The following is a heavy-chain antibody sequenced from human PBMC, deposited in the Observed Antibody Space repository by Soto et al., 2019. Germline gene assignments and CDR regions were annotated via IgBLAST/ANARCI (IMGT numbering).Heavy chain of an antibody. J-gene: IGHJ4*02. V-gene: IGHV4-59*01. Sequence: QVQLQESGPAVVKPSETLSLTCIVSGGSMNSYYWTWVRQPPGKGLEWIGHIDHSGSTTYNPSLTSRVSISADMSENQFSLRLTSVTAADTAVYFCASGYRGPVAVAGLDYWGQGTLVSVSS. CDR2: IDHSGST. CDR3: ASGYRGPVAVAGLDY. D-gene: IGHD6-19*01. CDR1: GGSMNSYY.